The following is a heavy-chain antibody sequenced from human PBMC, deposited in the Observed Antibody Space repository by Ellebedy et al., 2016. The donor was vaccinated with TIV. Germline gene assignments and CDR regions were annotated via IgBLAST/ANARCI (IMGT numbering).Heavy chain of an antibody. CDR3: ARHKDAFADPPVYYFDY. CDR1: GGSISSSSYY. CDR2: IYYSGST. J-gene: IGHJ4*02. V-gene: IGHV4-61*05. Sequence: MPSETLSLTCTVSGGSISSSSYYWSWIRQPPGKGLEWIGYIYYSGSTNYNPSLKSRVTISVDTSKNQFSLKLSFVTAADTAMYYCARHKDAFADPPVYYFDYWGQGTLVTVSS.